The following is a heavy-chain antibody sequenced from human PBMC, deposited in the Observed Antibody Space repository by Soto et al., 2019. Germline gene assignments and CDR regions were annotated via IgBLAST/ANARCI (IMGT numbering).Heavy chain of an antibody. CDR3: ARDPYSSAWPRAFDI. CDR2: ITSSSNYI. CDR1: GFTFSSYW. D-gene: IGHD6-19*01. J-gene: IGHJ3*02. V-gene: IGHV3-21*01. Sequence: GGSLRLSCAASGFTFSSYWMHWVRQAPGKGLEWVSSITSSSNYIYYADSVKGRFTISRDNAKNSLYLQMNSLRAEDTAVYYCARDPYSSAWPRAFDIWGQGTMVTVSS.